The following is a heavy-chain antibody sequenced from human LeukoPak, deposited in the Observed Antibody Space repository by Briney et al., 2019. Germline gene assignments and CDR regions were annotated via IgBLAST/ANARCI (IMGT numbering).Heavy chain of an antibody. V-gene: IGHV3-64D*09. Sequence: GGSLRLSCSASGFTFSSYAMHWVRQAPGKGLEYVSAISGSGGSTYYAGSVKGRFTISRDNSQNTLYLQMSSLRAEDTAVYYCVKESGFMVAPNSAFDIWGQGTMVTVSS. CDR1: GFTFSSYA. CDR2: ISGSGGST. CDR3: VKESGFMVAPNSAFDI. J-gene: IGHJ3*02. D-gene: IGHD4/OR15-4a*01.